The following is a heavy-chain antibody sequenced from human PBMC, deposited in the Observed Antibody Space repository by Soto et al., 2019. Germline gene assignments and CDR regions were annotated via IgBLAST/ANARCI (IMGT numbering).Heavy chain of an antibody. CDR1: GGSISSGGYY. CDR2: IYYSGST. CDR3: ARALWFGEFYSWFDP. J-gene: IGHJ5*02. V-gene: IGHV4-31*03. Sequence: SSETLSLTCTVSGGSISSGGYYWSWIRQHPGKGLEWIGYIYYSGSTYYNPSLKSRVTISVDTSKNQFSLKLSSVTAADTAVYYCARALWFGEFYSWFDPWGQGTLVNRLL. D-gene: IGHD3-10*01.